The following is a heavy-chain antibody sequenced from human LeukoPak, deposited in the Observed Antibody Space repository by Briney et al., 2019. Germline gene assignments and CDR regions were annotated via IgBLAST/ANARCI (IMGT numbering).Heavy chain of an antibody. CDR1: GGSFSGYY. J-gene: IGHJ4*02. V-gene: IGHV4-34*01. Sequence: MSSETLSLTCAVYGGSFSGYYWSWIRQPPGKGLEWIGEINHSGSTNYNPSLKSRVTISVDTSKNRFSLKLSSVTAADTAVYYCAREKSRGYSGYGYWGQGTLVTVSS. CDR3: AREKSRGYSGYGY. CDR2: INHSGST. D-gene: IGHD5-12*01.